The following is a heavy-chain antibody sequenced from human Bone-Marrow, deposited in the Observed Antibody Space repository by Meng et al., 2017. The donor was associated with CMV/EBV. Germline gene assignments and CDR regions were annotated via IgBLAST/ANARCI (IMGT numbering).Heavy chain of an antibody. CDR3: ASELAKEY. D-gene: IGHD6-6*01. V-gene: IGHV3-74*01. CDR1: GFTFSSYW. Sequence: GESLKISCAASGFTFSSYWMHWVRQVPGKGLVWVSRIKSDGSSAHYADSVKGRFTISRDNAKNTLDLQMNSLRVDDTAVYYCASELAKEYWGRGTLVTVSS. J-gene: IGHJ4*02. CDR2: IKSDGSSA.